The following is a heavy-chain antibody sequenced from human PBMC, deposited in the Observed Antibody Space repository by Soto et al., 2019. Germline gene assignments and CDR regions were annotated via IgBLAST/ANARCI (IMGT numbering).Heavy chain of an antibody. J-gene: IGHJ6*02. Sequence: SETLSLTCTVSGGSISSGGYYWSWIRQHPGKGLEWIGYIYYSGSTYYNPSLKSRVTISVDTSKNQFSLKLSSVTAADTAVYYCARVVEQLVQRYYYYGMDVWGQGTTVTVSS. CDR1: GGSISSGGYY. CDR2: IYYSGST. D-gene: IGHD6-13*01. V-gene: IGHV4-31*03. CDR3: ARVVEQLVQRYYYYGMDV.